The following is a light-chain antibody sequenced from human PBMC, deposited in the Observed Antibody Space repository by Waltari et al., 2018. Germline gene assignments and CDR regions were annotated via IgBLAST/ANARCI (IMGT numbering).Light chain of an antibody. V-gene: IGKV1-39*01. CDR3: QQSYSTLGP. J-gene: IGKJ3*01. CDR1: QIISSY. Sequence: DIQMTQSPSSLSASVEDRVTITCRVSQIISSYLNWYQQKPGKAPKLLIYSASSLQSGVPSRCSGSGSGTDFTLTIRSLQAEDFATYYCQQSYSTLGPFGPGTKVDIK. CDR2: SAS.